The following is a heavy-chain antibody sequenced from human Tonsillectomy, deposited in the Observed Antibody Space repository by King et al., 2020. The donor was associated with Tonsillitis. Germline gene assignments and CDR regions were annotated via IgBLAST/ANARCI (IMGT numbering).Heavy chain of an antibody. CDR3: ATSGGYCSSTSCYLGAFDI. Sequence: VQLVESGGGLVKPGGSLRLSCAASGLTFSDYYMSWLRQAPGKGLEWVSYISSRSTYTNYADSVKGRFTISRDNAKNSVYLQMNSLRADDTAVYYCATSGGYCSSTSCYLGAFDIWGQGTMVTVSS. D-gene: IGHD2-2*01. CDR1: GLTFSDYY. J-gene: IGHJ3*02. V-gene: IGHV3-11*05. CDR2: ISSRSTYT.